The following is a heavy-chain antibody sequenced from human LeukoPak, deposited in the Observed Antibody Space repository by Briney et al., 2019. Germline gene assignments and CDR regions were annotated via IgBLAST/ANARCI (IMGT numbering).Heavy chain of an antibody. CDR1: GFIFSSSW. V-gene: IGHV3-7*03. D-gene: IGHD2-2*01. CDR3: AHRKATSWAHDY. J-gene: IGHJ4*02. CDR2: IKQDGSEK. Sequence: GGSLRLSCAASGFIFSSSWMSWVRQAPGKGVVWVAYIKQDGSEKYYVDSVKGRFTISRDNSKNTLNLQMNSLRAEDTAVYYCAHRKATSWAHDYWGQGTLATVSS.